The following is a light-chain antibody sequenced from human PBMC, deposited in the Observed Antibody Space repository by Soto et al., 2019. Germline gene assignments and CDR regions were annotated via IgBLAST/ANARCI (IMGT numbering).Light chain of an antibody. J-gene: IGKJ1*01. CDR3: QQYGTLPQT. CDR1: QSLSSSY. V-gene: IGKV3-20*01. CDR2: GAS. Sequence: EIVLTQSPGTLSLSPGERATLSCRASQSLSSSYLVWYQQKPGQAPRLVIYGASSRATGIPDRFSGSGSGTDFTLTISRLEPEDFAVYYCQQYGTLPQTFGQGTKLDIK.